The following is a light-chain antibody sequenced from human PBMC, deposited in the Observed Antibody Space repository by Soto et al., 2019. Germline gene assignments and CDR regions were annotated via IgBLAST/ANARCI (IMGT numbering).Light chain of an antibody. CDR2: EGS. J-gene: IGLJ1*01. Sequence: QSVLTHPASVSGSPGQSITISCTGTSSDVGTYNLVSWYQQHPGKAPKLMLYEGSKRPSGVSNRFSGSNSGNTASLTISGLQAEDEADYYCCSYAAGSAPYVFGTGTKVTVL. V-gene: IGLV2-23*01. CDR3: CSYAAGSAPYV. CDR1: SSDVGTYNL.